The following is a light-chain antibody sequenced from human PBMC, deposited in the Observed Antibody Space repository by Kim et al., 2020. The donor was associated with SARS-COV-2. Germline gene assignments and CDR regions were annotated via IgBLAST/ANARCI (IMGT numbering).Light chain of an antibody. V-gene: IGKV3-20*01. CDR3: QQYATSVYT. CDR2: GTS. Sequence: EIVLTQSPGTLSLSPGERATLSCRSSQIVSSSYLAWYQQKPGQAPRLLIYGTSTRATGIPDRFSGSGSGTDFTLSISRLEPEDFAVYYCQQYATSVYTFGQGTKLEIK. CDR1: QIVSSSY. J-gene: IGKJ2*01.